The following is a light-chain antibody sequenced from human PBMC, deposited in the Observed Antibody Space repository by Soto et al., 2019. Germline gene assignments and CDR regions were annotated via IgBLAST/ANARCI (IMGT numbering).Light chain of an antibody. CDR3: QDYGTSRT. Sequence: DIVLTRSRGTLSLSPGETSTLSCMASQTVSNSFLGWYQQRPGQAPRLLMIATSKTAPGIPDRFSGSGSGTDFTLTISRLPPEDFAVYYCQDYGTSRTFGQGTKVDIK. CDR1: QTVSNSF. J-gene: IGKJ1*01. V-gene: IGKV3-20*01. CDR2: ATS.